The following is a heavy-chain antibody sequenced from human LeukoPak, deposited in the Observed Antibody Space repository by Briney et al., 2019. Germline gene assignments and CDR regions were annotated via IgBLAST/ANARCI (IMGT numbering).Heavy chain of an antibody. CDR3: ARERLGYCSSTSCYTDAFDI. CDR1: GGPISSYY. D-gene: IGHD2-2*02. J-gene: IGHJ3*02. CDR2: IYTSGST. Sequence: SETLSLTCTVSGGPISSYYWSWIRQPAGKGLEWIGRIYTSGSTNYNPSLKSRVTMSVDTSKNQFSLKLSSVTAADTAVYYCARERLGYCSSTSCYTDAFDIWGQGTMVTVSS. V-gene: IGHV4-4*07.